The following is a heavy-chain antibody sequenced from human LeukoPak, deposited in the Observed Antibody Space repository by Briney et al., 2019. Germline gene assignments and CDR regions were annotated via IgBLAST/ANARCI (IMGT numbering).Heavy chain of an antibody. Sequence: PGGSLRLSCAASGVTFNIYGMNWVRQAPGKGLEWVSSISSSSGYIYYADSVKGRFTISRDNAKNSLYLQMSSLRAEDTAVYYCARQAGVTWGQGTLVTVSS. CDR1: GVTFNIYG. CDR3: ARQAGVT. CDR2: ISSSSGYI. D-gene: IGHD6-19*01. V-gene: IGHV3-21*01. J-gene: IGHJ5*02.